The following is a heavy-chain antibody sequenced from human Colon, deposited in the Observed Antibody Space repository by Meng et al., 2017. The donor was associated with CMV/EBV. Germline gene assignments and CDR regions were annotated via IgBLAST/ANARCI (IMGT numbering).Heavy chain of an antibody. V-gene: IGHV1-2*02. J-gene: IGHJ5*02. CDR3: ARSRGRSGFTTSYNWFDP. CDR1: GYTFTYYY. D-gene: IGHD3-3*01. CDR2: INSNSGGT. Sequence: SVKVSCKASGYTFTYYYLHWIRQAPGQGLEWMGWINSNSGGTKYAQKFHDRVTMTRDTSIRTAYMELSRLTSDDTAGYFCARSRGRSGFTTSYNWFDPWGQGTLVTVSS.